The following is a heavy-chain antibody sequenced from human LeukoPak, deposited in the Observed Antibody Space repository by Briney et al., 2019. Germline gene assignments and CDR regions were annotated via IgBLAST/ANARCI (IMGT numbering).Heavy chain of an antibody. D-gene: IGHD3-22*01. CDR1: GFTFESYR. CDR3: LSLGQKHYEISEHDFDL. CDR2: IDRNSHTI. J-gene: IGHJ4*02. Sequence: GGPLSLSRSPSGFTFESYRLNWVRQPPAKGLDWLSHIDRNSHTIYYADTVKAQFTNSRDNAEMSMSLQMGSLRDEDTAIYHCLSLGQKHYEISEHDFDLWGQGTMVTVSS. V-gene: IGHV3-48*02.